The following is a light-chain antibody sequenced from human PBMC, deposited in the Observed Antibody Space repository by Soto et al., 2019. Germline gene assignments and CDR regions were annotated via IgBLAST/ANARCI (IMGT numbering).Light chain of an antibody. CDR1: PSVSSY. CDR2: DAF. Sequence: EIVLTQSPAPLSLSPGEKATLSRRASPSVSSYLAWYQQKPGQAPRLLIYDAFNRATGIPARFSGSGSGTDFTLTISSLEPEDFAVYYCQQRSNWPQVTFGQGTRLEIK. V-gene: IGKV3-11*01. J-gene: IGKJ5*01. CDR3: QQRSNWPQVT.